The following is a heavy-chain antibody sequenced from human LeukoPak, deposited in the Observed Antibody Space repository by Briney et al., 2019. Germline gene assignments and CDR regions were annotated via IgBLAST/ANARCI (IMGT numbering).Heavy chain of an antibody. Sequence: GGSLRLSCAASGFTFSSYAMSWVRQGPGKGLEWVSAISGSGGSTYYADSVKGRFTISRDNSKNTLYLQMNSLRAEDTAVYYCATSPASSCLDDWGQGTLVTVSS. CDR3: ATSPASSCLDD. CDR2: ISGSGGST. V-gene: IGHV3-23*01. D-gene: IGHD6-13*01. J-gene: IGHJ4*02. CDR1: GFTFSSYA.